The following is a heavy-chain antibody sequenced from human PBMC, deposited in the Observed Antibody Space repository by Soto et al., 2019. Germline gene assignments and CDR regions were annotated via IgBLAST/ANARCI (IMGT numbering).Heavy chain of an antibody. D-gene: IGHD6-6*01. CDR1: GGSISSYY. J-gene: IGHJ6*02. CDR2: IYTSGST. Sequence: PSETLSLTCTVSGGSISSYYWSWIRQPAGKGLEWIGRIYTSGSTNYNPSLKSRVTMSVDTSKNQFSLKLSSVTAADTAVYYCARDWGMAARDYYYYGMDVWGQGTTVTVSS. V-gene: IGHV4-4*07. CDR3: ARDWGMAARDYYYYGMDV.